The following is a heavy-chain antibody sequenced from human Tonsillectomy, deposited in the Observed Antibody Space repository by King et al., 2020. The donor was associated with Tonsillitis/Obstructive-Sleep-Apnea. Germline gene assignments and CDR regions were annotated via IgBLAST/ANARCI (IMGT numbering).Heavy chain of an antibody. D-gene: IGHD3-10*01. J-gene: IGHJ4*02. V-gene: IGHV3-49*04. Sequence: VQLVESGGGLVQPGRSLRLSCTASGFTFGDYAMSWVRQAPGKGLEWVGFIRSKAYGGTTEYAASVKGRFTISRDDSKSIAYLQMNSLKTEDTAVYYCTRDQGLLWFGEFDYWGQGTLVTVSS. CDR2: IRSKAYGGTT. CDR1: GFTFGDYA. CDR3: TRDQGLLWFGEFDY.